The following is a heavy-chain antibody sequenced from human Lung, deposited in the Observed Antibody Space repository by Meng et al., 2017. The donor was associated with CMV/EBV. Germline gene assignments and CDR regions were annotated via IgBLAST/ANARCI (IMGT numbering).Heavy chain of an antibody. CDR2: IYYSGST. CDR1: GGSISSYY. J-gene: IGHJ4*02. Sequence: GSLRLXCTVSGGSISSYYWSWIRQPPGKGLEWIGYIYYSGSTNYNPSLKSRVTISVDTSKNQFSLKLSSVTAADTAVYYCARAWWHYYDSRGHYPTQTYYFDYWGQG. D-gene: IGHD3-22*01. CDR3: ARAWWHYYDSRGHYPTQTYYFDY. V-gene: IGHV4-59*01.